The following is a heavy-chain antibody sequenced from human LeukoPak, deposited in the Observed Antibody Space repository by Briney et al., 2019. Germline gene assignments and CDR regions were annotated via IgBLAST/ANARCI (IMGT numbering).Heavy chain of an antibody. J-gene: IGHJ4*02. Sequence: GGSLRLSCAASGFSFSKYWMSWVRQAPGKGLEWVANIKQDGSEKYYVDSVKGRFTVSRDNAALYLRMNSLRVEDTAVYYCVRTRYNYGQHYFDCWGQGTLVTVSS. CDR3: VRTRYNYGQHYFDC. V-gene: IGHV3-7*04. CDR2: IKQDGSEK. D-gene: IGHD3-10*01. CDR1: GFSFSKYW.